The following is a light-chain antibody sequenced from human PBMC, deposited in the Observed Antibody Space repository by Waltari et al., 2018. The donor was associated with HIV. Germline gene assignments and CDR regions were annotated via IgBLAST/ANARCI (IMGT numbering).Light chain of an antibody. CDR2: EVS. CDR1: TNDIGSYKY. Sequence: QSVLTQPASVSGSPGQSLTLSCTVTTNDIGSYKYVSWYQQSPDKAPKLIIYEVSNRPLVIARRFYGSKSGNTASLTISGLQADDEAYYHCSSYSRGALLFGGGTKVTVL. V-gene: IGLV2-14*01. J-gene: IGLJ2*01. CDR3: SSYSRGALL.